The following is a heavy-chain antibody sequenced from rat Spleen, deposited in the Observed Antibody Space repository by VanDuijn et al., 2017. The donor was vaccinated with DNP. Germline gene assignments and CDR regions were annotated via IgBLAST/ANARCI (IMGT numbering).Heavy chain of an antibody. Sequence: EVQLVESGGGLVQPGNSLKVSCAASGFTFSGFAMAWVRQAPMRGLEWVASISTSGGNTYYRDSVKGRFTISRDNEKSTLNLQMDSLRSEDTATYYCTSLLLKWSFDYWGQGVMVTVSS. D-gene: IGHD1-1*01. CDR3: TSLLLKWSFDY. CDR1: GFTFSGFA. J-gene: IGHJ2*01. V-gene: IGHV5S23*01. CDR2: ISTSGGNT.